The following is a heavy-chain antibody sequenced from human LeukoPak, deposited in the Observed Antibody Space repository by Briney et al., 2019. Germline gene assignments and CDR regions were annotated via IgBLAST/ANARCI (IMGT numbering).Heavy chain of an antibody. D-gene: IGHD3-22*01. CDR1: GFTFDDYG. V-gene: IGHV3-20*04. Sequence: GGSLRLSCAASGFTFDDYGMSWVRQAPGKGLEWVSGINWNGGSTGYADSVKGRFTISRDNAKNSLYLQMNSLRAEDTALYYCARSLTPSYYYDSSGFQRSDAFDIWGQGTMVTVSS. J-gene: IGHJ3*02. CDR2: INWNGGST. CDR3: ARSLTPSYYYDSSGFQRSDAFDI.